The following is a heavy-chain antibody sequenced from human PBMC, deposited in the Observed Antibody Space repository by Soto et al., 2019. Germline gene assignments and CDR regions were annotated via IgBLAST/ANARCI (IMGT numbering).Heavy chain of an antibody. J-gene: IGHJ6*01. CDR1: GGTFSSYS. Sequence: SVKVSCKASGGTFSSYSISWVRQAAGQGLEWMGGIIPIFGTANYAQKFQGRVTITADESTSTAYMELSSLRSEDTAVYYCAARFWCWYYYPTYYYGMEFWGQGTRVNVSS. CDR3: AARFWCWYYYPTYYYGMEF. D-gene: IGHD3-3*01. CDR2: IIPIFGTA. V-gene: IGHV1-69*13.